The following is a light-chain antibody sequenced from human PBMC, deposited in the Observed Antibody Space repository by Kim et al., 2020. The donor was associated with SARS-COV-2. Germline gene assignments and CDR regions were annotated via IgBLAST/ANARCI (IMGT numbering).Light chain of an antibody. Sequence: DIQMTQSPSSLSASVGDRVTITCRASQAIRKYVAWYQQKPGKIPKLLIHAVSTLQSGVPSRFSGGGSGTDFTLIIRGLQPEDVATYYCQTYDTVPYNFGQGTKLEF. J-gene: IGKJ2*01. CDR1: QAIRKY. CDR3: QTYDTVPYN. CDR2: AVS. V-gene: IGKV1-27*01.